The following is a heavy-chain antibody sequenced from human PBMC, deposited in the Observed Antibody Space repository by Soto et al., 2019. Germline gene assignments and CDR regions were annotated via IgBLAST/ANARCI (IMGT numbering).Heavy chain of an antibody. V-gene: IGHV1-8*01. CDR1: GYTFTSYD. Sequence: GASVKVSCKASGYTFTSYDINWVRQATGQGLEWMGWMNPNIGNTGYAQKFQGRVTMTTDTSTSTAYMELSSLRSEDTAVYYCASPQNSSSWYYYYYGMDVWGQGTTVTVSS. J-gene: IGHJ6*02. CDR3: ASPQNSSSWYYYYYGMDV. CDR2: MNPNIGNT. D-gene: IGHD6-13*01.